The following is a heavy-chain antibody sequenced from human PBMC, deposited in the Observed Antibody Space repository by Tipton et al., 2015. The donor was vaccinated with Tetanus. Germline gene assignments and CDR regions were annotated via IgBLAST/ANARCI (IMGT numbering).Heavy chain of an antibody. CDR3: ASGSSLDY. Sequence: SLRLSCAASGFAVAVNYMTWVRQAPGKGLEWVSSISSTSAYIYYADSLKGRFTISRDNAKNSIYLQMNSLRVEDTGVYFCASGSSLDYWGQGSLVTVSS. CDR2: ISSTSAYI. J-gene: IGHJ4*02. D-gene: IGHD6-6*01. V-gene: IGHV3-69-1*02. CDR1: GFAVAVNY.